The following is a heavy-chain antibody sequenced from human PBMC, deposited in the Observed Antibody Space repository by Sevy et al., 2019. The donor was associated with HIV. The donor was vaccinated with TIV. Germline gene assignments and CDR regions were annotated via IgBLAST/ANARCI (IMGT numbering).Heavy chain of an antibody. CDR3: ANSRGRYEGSSWLYYYYLMDV. CDR2: ISNDGSDK. Sequence: GGSLRLSCAAAGFIFRRHGMHWARQAPGKGLEWVAVISNDGSDKEYADSVKGRFTVSRDNSKDTVYLQMNSLRPEDTAVYYCANSRGRYEGSSWLYYYYLMDVWGQGTTVTVSS. CDR1: GFIFRRHG. J-gene: IGHJ6*02. D-gene: IGHD6-13*01. V-gene: IGHV3-30*18.